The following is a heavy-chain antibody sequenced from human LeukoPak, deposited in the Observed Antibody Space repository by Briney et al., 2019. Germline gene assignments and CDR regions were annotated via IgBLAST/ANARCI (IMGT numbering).Heavy chain of an antibody. Sequence: GGSLRLSCAASGFTFSSYWMSWVRQAPGKGLEWVANIKQDGSEKYYVDSVKGRFTISRDNAKNSLYLQMNSLRAEDTAVYYCARGLVHDTRGYYSDYWGQGTLVTVSS. CDR3: ARGLVHDTRGYYSDY. CDR1: GFTFSSYW. J-gene: IGHJ4*02. D-gene: IGHD3-22*01. CDR2: IKQDGSEK. V-gene: IGHV3-7*01.